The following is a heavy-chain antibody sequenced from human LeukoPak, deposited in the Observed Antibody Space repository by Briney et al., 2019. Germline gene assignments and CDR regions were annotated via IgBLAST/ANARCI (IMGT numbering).Heavy chain of an antibody. Sequence: GASVKVSCKASGYTFTGYYMHWVRQAPGQGLEWMGWINPNSGGTNYAQKFQGRVTMTRGTSISTAYMELSRLRSDDTAVYYCARGHRITMIVVEPVDYWGQGTLVTVSS. V-gene: IGHV1-2*02. CDR1: GYTFTGYY. CDR3: ARGHRITMIVVEPVDY. J-gene: IGHJ4*02. D-gene: IGHD3-22*01. CDR2: INPNSGGT.